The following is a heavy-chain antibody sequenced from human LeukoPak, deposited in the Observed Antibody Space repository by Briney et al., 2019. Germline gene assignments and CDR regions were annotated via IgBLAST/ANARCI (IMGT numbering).Heavy chain of an antibody. J-gene: IGHJ6*03. CDR2: IYYSGST. D-gene: IGHD3-10*01. CDR1: SGSISTSNYY. CDR3: ARGAYGSGSYHNYYYYMDV. Sequence: SETLSLTCNVSSGSISTSNYYWSWIRQPPGKGLEWIGYIYYSGSTNYNPSLKSRVTISVDTSKNQFSLKLSSVTAADTAVYYCARGAYGSGSYHNYYYYMDVWGKGTTVTVSS. V-gene: IGHV4-61*01.